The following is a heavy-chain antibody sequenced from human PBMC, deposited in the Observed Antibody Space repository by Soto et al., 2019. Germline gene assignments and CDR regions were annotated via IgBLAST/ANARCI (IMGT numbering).Heavy chain of an antibody. J-gene: IGHJ4*02. V-gene: IGHV3-23*01. CDR1: GFTFSTYA. Sequence: EVQLLESGGGLVQPGGSLRLSCTASGFTFSTYAMSWVRQAPGKGLEWVSTISDSGSTYYADSVKGRFTISRDNSKYTLYLEMNSLRAEVTAVYYCAKDKGGRYCSRTSCLYSFDYWGQGTLVTVSS. D-gene: IGHD2-2*01. CDR3: AKDKGGRYCSRTSCLYSFDY. CDR2: ISDSGST.